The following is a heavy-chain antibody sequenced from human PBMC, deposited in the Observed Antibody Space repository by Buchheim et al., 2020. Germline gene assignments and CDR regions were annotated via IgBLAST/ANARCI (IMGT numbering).Heavy chain of an antibody. J-gene: IGHJ4*02. D-gene: IGHD3-9*01. CDR3: ARDSRYYDILTGYYKRYYFDY. Sequence: QVQLQESGPGLVKPSETLSLTCTVSGGSISSYYWSWIRQPPGKGLEWSGYIYYSGSTNYNPSLKSRVTISVDTSKNQFSLKLSSVTAADTAVYYCARDSRYYDILTGYYKRYYFDYWGQGTL. CDR1: GGSISSYY. V-gene: IGHV4-59*01. CDR2: IYYSGST.